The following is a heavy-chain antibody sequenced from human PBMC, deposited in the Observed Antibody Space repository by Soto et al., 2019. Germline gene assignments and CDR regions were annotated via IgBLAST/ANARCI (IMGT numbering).Heavy chain of an antibody. Sequence: VASVKVSCKASGYTFTGYYVHWVRQAPGQGLECMGWINPNSSDTNYAQKFQGRVTMTRDTSISTAYMELSRLRSDDTAVYYCARSVSFITPRPDYWGQGTLVTVSS. CDR2: INPNSSDT. J-gene: IGHJ4*02. CDR3: ARSVSFITPRPDY. CDR1: GYTFTGYY. V-gene: IGHV1-2*02. D-gene: IGHD6-6*01.